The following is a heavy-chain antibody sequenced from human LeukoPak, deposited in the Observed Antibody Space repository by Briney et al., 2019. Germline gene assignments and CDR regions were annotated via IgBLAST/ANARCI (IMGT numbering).Heavy chain of an antibody. V-gene: IGHV4-30-4*07. J-gene: IGHJ6*03. D-gene: IGHD3-10*01. CDR3: ARERYGETPAYYYMDV. CDR1: GGSISSGGYS. Sequence: SQTLSLTCAVSGGSISSGGYSWSWIRQPPGKGLEWIGYIYYSGSTYYNPSLKSRVTISVDTSKNQFSLKLSSVTAADTAVYYCARERYGETPAYYYMDVWGKGTTVTVSS. CDR2: IYYSGST.